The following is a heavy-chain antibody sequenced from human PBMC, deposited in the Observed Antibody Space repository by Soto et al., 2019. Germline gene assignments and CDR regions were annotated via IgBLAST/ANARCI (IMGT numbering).Heavy chain of an antibody. J-gene: IGHJ5*02. Sequence: PSETLSLTCTFSGDSVSSYSWNWIRQPPGRGLEWIGYIYYSGSTNYNPSLNSRVTISVDTSKNQFSLNLRYVTAADTAVYYCGARRQTDRTTPQANWFDPWAQGTLVTASS. V-gene: IGHV4-59*08. CDR1: GDSVSSYS. CDR3: GARRQTDRTTPQANWFDP. CDR2: IYYSGST. D-gene: IGHD1-7*01.